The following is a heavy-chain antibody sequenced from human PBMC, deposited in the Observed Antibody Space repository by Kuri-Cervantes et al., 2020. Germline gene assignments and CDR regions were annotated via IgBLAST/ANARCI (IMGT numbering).Heavy chain of an antibody. CDR3: ASSLEFYGDNWYYFDY. CDR2: INPSGGST. D-gene: IGHD4-17*01. J-gene: IGHJ4*02. CDR1: GYTFTSYY. V-gene: IGHV1-46*01. Sequence: ASVKVSCKASGYTFTSYYMHWVRQAPGQGLEWMGIINPSGGSTSYAQKFQGRVTITADKSTSTAYMELSSLRSEDTAVYYCASSLEFYGDNWYYFDYWGQGTLVTVSS.